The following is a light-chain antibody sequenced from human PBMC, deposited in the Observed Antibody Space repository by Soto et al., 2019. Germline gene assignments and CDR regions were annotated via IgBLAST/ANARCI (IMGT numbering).Light chain of an antibody. J-gene: IGKJ2*01. Sequence: ESVLTQSPGTLSLSPGERATLSCRASQTVSSKYLTWYQQKPGQAPRLLIYGASIRATGIPDRFSGSRSGVDFTLTISKLEPEDFAVYYCQQFDDSPPAFTFGQGTKLEI. V-gene: IGKV3-20*01. CDR1: QTVSSKY. CDR2: GAS. CDR3: QQFDDSPPAFT.